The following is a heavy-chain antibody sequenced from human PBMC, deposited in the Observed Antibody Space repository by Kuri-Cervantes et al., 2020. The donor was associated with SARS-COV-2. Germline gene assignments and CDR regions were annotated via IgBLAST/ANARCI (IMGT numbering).Heavy chain of an antibody. V-gene: IGHV3-49*03. CDR2: IRSKAYGETT. J-gene: IGHJ4*02. CDR3: VRLFVGSMVRGPAEY. D-gene: IGHD3-10*01. Sequence: GESLKISCTTSAFTFDDYALAWFRQAPGKGLEWVGFIRSKAYGETTEYAASVKGRFSISRDDSESIAYLQMNSLKTEDTAVYYCVRLFVGSMVRGPAEYWGQGTLVTVSS. CDR1: AFTFDDYA.